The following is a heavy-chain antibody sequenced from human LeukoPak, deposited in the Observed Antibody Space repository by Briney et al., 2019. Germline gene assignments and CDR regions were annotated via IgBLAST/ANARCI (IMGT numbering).Heavy chain of an antibody. CDR2: IYTSGNT. CDR3: ARGGGCSSTTCYEFDS. D-gene: IGHD2-2*01. CDR1: DGSISTYY. J-gene: IGHJ4*02. Sequence: SETLPLTCTVSDGSISTYYWSWIRQSAGKGLEWIGRIYTSGNTNYNPSLKSRVTISVDKSKNQFSLKLSSVTAADTAVYYCARGGGCSSTTCYEFDSWGQGTLVTVSS. V-gene: IGHV4-4*07.